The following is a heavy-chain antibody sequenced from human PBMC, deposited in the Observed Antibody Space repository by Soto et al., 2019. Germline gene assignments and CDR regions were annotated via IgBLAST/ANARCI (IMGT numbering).Heavy chain of an antibody. CDR1: GNTVTSNY. J-gene: IGHJ5*02. CDR3: ARDAGYSSSWGQSWFAP. V-gene: IGHV1-46*01. D-gene: IGHD6-13*01. Sequence: QVQVVQSGAEVKEPGASVKVSCKASGNTVTSNYMHWMRQAAGHGLEWMGITDPTGGSTRYAEKFQGRLTMSRDTSTSTIYMELSSLTSEDAAVYYCARDAGYSSSWGQSWFAPWGQGTLVTVSS. CDR2: TDPTGGST.